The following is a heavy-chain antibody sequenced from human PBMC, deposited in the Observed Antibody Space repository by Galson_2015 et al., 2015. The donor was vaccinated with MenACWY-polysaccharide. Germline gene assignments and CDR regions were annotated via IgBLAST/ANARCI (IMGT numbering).Heavy chain of an antibody. CDR1: GFTFSNAW. J-gene: IGHJ6*02. CDR2: IKSKTDGGTT. CDR3: TTVDCSSTSCYTAYYYGMDV. V-gene: IGHV3-15*01. Sequence: SLRLSCAASGFTFSNAWMSWVRQAPGKGLEWVGRIKSKTDGGTTDYAAPVKGRFTISRDDSKNTLYLQMNSLKTEDTAVYYCTTVDCSSTSCYTAYYYGMDVWGQGTPVTVSS. D-gene: IGHD2-2*02.